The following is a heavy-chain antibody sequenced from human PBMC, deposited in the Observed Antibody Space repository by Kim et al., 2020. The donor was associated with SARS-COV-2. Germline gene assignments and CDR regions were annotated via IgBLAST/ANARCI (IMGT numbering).Heavy chain of an antibody. J-gene: IGHJ4*02. V-gene: IGHV1-69*02. CDR2: IIPILGIA. Sequence: SVKVSCKASGGTFSSYTISWVRQAPGQGLEWMGRIIPILGIANYAQKFQGRVTITADKSTSTAYMELSSLRSEDTAVYYCARHDSSVYYLYFDYWGQGTLVTVSS. CDR3: ARHDSSVYYLYFDY. CDR1: GGTFSSYT. D-gene: IGHD3-22*01.